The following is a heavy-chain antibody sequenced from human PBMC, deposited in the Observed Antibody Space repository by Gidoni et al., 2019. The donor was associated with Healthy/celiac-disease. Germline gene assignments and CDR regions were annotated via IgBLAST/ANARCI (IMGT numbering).Heavy chain of an antibody. CDR1: GFTFSSYS. V-gene: IGHV3-21*01. Sequence: EVQLVESGGGLVKPGGSLRLSCAASGFTFSSYSMNWVRQAPGKGLEWVSSISRSSSYIYYADSVKGRFTISRDNAKNSLYLQMNSLRAEDTAVYYCARDGPSRGSYAFDIWGQGTMVTVSS. D-gene: IGHD2-2*01. CDR3: ARDGPSRGSYAFDI. J-gene: IGHJ3*02. CDR2: ISRSSSYI.